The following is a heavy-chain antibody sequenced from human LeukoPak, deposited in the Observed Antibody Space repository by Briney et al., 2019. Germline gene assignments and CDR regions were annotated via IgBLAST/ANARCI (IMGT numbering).Heavy chain of an antibody. CDR3: ARFSSGWSGPGFDP. V-gene: IGHV4-59*08. CDR1: GGSISSYY. J-gene: IGHJ5*02. D-gene: IGHD6-19*01. CDR2: IYYSGST. Sequence: PSGTLSLTCTVSGGSISSYYWSWIRQPPGKGLEWIGYIYYSGSTNYNPSLKSRVTISVDTSKNQFSLKLSSVTAADTAVYYCARFSSGWSGPGFDPWGQGTLVTVSS.